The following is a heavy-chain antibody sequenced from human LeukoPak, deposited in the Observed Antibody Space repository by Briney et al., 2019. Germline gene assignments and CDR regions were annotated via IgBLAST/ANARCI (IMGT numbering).Heavy chain of an antibody. CDR3: AKGYYYSIAFYHDF. Sequence: GGSLRLSCAVSGFTFSNHAMSWVRQAPGKGLEWVSGISGSGGSTYYTDSTKGRFTISRDNSKNTLHLRLNSLRAEDTAVYYCAKGYYYSIAFYHDFWGQGTLVTVSS. CDR1: GFTFSNHA. D-gene: IGHD3-10*01. V-gene: IGHV3-23*01. J-gene: IGHJ4*02. CDR2: ISGSGGST.